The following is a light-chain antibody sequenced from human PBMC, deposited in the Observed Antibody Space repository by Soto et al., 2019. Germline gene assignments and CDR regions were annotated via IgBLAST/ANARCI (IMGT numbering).Light chain of an antibody. J-gene: IGKJ1*01. CDR2: HAS. CDR3: QQYDGSPGT. Sequence: EIVLTQSPGTLSLSPGERAILSCRASQSVRSNFLAWYQQKPGQAPRLLIYHASNRVTGIPDRFGGSGSGTDFTLTISRLEPEDFAVYYCQQYDGSPGTFGQGTKVEIK. CDR1: QSVRSNF. V-gene: IGKV3-20*01.